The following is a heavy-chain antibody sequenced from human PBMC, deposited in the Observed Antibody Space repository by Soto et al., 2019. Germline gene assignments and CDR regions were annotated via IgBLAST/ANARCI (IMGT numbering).Heavy chain of an antibody. D-gene: IGHD2-2*01. CDR1: GYTFTSYG. CDR2: ISAYNGNT. J-gene: IGHJ6*03. V-gene: IGHV1-18*01. Sequence: ASVKVSCKASGYTFTSYGISWVRQAPGQGLEWMGWISAYNGNTNYAQKLQGRVTMTTDTSTSTAYMELRSLRSDDTAVYYCARGGVVVVPAAKSHYYYYMDVRGKGTTVTVSS. CDR3: ARGGVVVVPAAKSHYYYYMDV.